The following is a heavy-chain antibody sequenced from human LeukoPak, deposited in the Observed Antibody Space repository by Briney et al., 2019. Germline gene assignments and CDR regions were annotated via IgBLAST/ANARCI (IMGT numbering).Heavy chain of an antibody. V-gene: IGHV3-23*01. CDR2: ISDSGAST. D-gene: IGHD5-18*01. J-gene: IGHJ4*02. CDR3: ATGGRGFSYGSLDY. Sequence: GGSLRLSCAASGVSFSNYARSWIRQAPGKGLEWVAPISDSGASTDYADSVKGRFTISRDNSKNTLYLQMNSLRVEDSAVYYCATGGRGFSYGSLDYWGQGTLVTVSS. CDR1: GVSFSNYA.